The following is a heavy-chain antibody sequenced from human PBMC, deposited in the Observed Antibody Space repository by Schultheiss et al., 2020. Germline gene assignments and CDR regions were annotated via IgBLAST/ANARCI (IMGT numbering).Heavy chain of an antibody. CDR1: GFTFSSYA. CDR3: AGDYDYVWGSYRSFDY. D-gene: IGHD3-16*02. V-gene: IGHV3-30*02. CDR2: IRYDGSNK. Sequence: GGSLRLSCAASGFTFSSYAMHWVRQAPGKGLEWVAFIRYDGSNKYYADSVKGRFTISRDNSKNTLYLQMDSLRGEDSAVYYCAGDYDYVWGSYRSFDYWGQGTLVTVSS. J-gene: IGHJ4*02.